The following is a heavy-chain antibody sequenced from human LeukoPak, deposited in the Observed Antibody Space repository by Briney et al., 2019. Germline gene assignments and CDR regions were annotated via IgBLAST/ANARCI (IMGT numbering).Heavy chain of an antibody. CDR1: GGTFSSFA. CDR3: ARGGYPTDDAFDI. D-gene: IGHD3-22*01. V-gene: IGHV1-69*05. Sequence: SVKVSCKASGGTFSSFAISWVRQAPGQGLEWMGRIIPIFGTANYAQKFQGRVTITTDESTSTAYMELSSLRSEDTAVYYCARGGYPTDDAFDIWGQGTMVTVSS. J-gene: IGHJ3*02. CDR2: IIPIFGTA.